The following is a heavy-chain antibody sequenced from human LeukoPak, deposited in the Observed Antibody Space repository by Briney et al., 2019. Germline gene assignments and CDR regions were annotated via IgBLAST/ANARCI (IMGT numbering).Heavy chain of an antibody. D-gene: IGHD6-19*01. V-gene: IGHV3-7*01. CDR2: IKQDGSEK. CDR1: GFTSSSYW. Sequence: GGSLRPSCAASGFTSSSYWMSWVRQAPGKGLEWVANIKQDGSEKYYVDSVKGRFTISRDNAKNSLYLQMNSLRAEDTAVYYCARDRGSSGWYEFDSWGQGTLVTVSS. J-gene: IGHJ4*02. CDR3: ARDRGSSGWYEFDS.